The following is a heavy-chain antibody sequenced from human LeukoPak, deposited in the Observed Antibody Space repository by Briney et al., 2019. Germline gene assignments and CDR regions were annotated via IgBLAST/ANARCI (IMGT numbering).Heavy chain of an antibody. Sequence: SETLSLTCTVSGGSISSYYWSWIRQPAGKGLEWIGRIYTSGSTNYNPSLESRVTMSVDTSKNQFSLKLSSVTAADTAVYYCARGNDSSGYSEWFDPWGQGTLVTVSS. CDR1: GGSISSYY. J-gene: IGHJ5*02. CDR2: IYTSGST. CDR3: ARGNDSSGYSEWFDP. V-gene: IGHV4-4*07. D-gene: IGHD3-22*01.